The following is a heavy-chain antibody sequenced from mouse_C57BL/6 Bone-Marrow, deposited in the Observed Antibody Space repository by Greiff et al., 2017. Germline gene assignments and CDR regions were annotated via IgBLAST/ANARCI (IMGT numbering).Heavy chain of an antibody. CDR3: AREAIYYEYDGAWFAY. V-gene: IGHV1-59*01. CDR1: GYTFTSYW. J-gene: IGHJ3*01. CDR2: IDPSDSYT. D-gene: IGHD2-4*01. Sequence: VQLQQPGAELVRPGTSVKLSCKASGYTFTSYWMHWVKQRPGQGLEWIGVIDPSDSYTNYNQKFKGKATLTVDASSSTAYVQLSSLTSEDAAVYYCAREAIYYEYDGAWFAYWGQGTLVTVSA.